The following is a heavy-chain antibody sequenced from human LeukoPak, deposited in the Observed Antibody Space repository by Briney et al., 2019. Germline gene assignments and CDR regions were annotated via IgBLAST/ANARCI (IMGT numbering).Heavy chain of an antibody. CDR1: GFTFSSYA. D-gene: IGHD3-16*01. V-gene: IGHV3-64*01. Sequence: PGGSLRLSCAASGFTFSSYAMHWVRQAPGKGLEYVSAISSNGGSTYYGNSVKGRFTISRDNSKNTLYLQMGSLRVEDMAVYYCARGLSPGYYFDYWGQGTLVTVSS. J-gene: IGHJ4*02. CDR3: ARGLSPGYYFDY. CDR2: ISSNGGST.